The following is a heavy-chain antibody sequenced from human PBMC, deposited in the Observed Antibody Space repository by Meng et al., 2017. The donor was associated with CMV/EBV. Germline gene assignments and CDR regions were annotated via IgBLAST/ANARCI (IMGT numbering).Heavy chain of an antibody. CDR1: GGTFSSYA. D-gene: IGHD2-2*01. V-gene: IGHV1-69*10. J-gene: IGHJ6*02. CDR2: IIPILGIA. Sequence: SVKVSCKASGGTFSSYAISWVRQAPGQGLEWMGGIIPILGIANYAQTFQGRVTITADTSTSTAYMELSSLRSEDTAVYYCARDLLGYCTSTSCRHCYSYYGMDVWGQGTTVTVSS. CDR3: ARDLLGYCTSTSCRHCYSYYGMDV.